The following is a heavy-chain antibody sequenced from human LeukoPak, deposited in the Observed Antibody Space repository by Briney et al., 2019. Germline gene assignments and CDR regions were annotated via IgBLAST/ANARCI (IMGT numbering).Heavy chain of an antibody. Sequence: PGGSLRLSRAASGFTFSDYYMTWIRQAPGKGLEWVSYISGSGSDTNYADSVKGRFTISRDNAKNSLYLQMNSLRAEDTAVYYCARVNPISSGFYVYWGQGTLVIVSS. V-gene: IGHV3-11*06. J-gene: IGHJ4*02. D-gene: IGHD3-22*01. CDR3: ARVNPISSGFYVY. CDR1: GFTFSDYY. CDR2: ISGSGSDT.